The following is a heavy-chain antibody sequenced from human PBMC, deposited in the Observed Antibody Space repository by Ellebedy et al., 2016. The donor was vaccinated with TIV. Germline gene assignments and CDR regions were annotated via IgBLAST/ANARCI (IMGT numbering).Heavy chain of an antibody. Sequence: GESLKISCAASGFTFSSYAMSWVRQAPGKGLEWVSAISGSGGSTYYADSVKGRFTISRDNSKNTLYLQMNSLRAEDTAVYYCAKSGTAMAYYYYYMDVWGKGTTVTVSS. CDR2: ISGSGGST. D-gene: IGHD5-18*01. CDR1: GFTFSSYA. J-gene: IGHJ6*03. V-gene: IGHV3-23*01. CDR3: AKSGTAMAYYYYYMDV.